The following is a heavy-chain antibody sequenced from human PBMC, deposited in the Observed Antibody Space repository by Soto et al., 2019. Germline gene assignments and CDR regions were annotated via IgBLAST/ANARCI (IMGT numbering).Heavy chain of an antibody. D-gene: IGHD3-10*01. CDR2: IYHSGST. J-gene: IGHJ3*02. CDR1: GASISSRNW. V-gene: IGHV4-4*02. CDR3: ASKFGELLADAFDI. Sequence: PSETLSLTCAVSGASISSRNWWSWVRQSPGKGLEWIGEIYHSGSTNYNPSLRSRVTISVDKSKNQFSLNLSSVTAADTAVYYCASKFGELLADAFDIWGQGTMVT.